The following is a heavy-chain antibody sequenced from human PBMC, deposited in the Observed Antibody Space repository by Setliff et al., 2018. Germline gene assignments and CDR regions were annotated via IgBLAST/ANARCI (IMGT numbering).Heavy chain of an antibody. J-gene: IGHJ6*03. Sequence: PSETLSLTCRVSGGSISSGNYYWGLIRQPPGKGLEWVATIDYSGSTYSNPSLKSRLIISVDAPDNQFSVKLRSVTAADTAVYYRARHKSNGSGSYPSLYMDVWGKGIMVTVSS. D-gene: IGHD3-10*01. CDR3: ARHKSNGSGSYPSLYMDV. V-gene: IGHV4-39*01. CDR2: IDYSGST. CDR1: GGSISSGNYY.